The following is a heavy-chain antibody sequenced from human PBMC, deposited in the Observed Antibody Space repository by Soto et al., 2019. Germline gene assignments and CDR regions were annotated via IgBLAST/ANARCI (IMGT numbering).Heavy chain of an antibody. V-gene: IGHV1-2*02. J-gene: IGHJ4*02. CDR3: AVAGIPFDY. D-gene: IGHD2-21*01. CDR1: GYTFTGYY. CDR2: SNPNSGDT. Sequence: QVQLVQSGAEVKKPGASVKVSCKTSGYTFTGYYIHWVRQAPGPGLEWMALSNPNSGDTNYCHKFQGRVTLPRDTSINTVYMEVTSLRFDDTAVYYCAVAGIPFDYWGQVTLVTVFS.